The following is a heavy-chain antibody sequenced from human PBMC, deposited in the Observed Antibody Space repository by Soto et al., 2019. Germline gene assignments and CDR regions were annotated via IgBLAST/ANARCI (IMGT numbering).Heavy chain of an antibody. V-gene: IGHV1-69*06. D-gene: IGHD3-22*01. CDR3: ARAPDYYDSSGYYSPDYYYFDY. J-gene: IGHJ4*02. CDR1: GGTFSSYA. Sequence: SVKVSCKASGGTFSSYAISWVRQAPGQGLEWMGGIIPIFGTANYAQKFQGRVTITADKSTSTAYMELSSLRSEDTAVYYCARAPDYYDSSGYYSPDYYYFDYWGQGTLVTVSS. CDR2: IIPIFGTA.